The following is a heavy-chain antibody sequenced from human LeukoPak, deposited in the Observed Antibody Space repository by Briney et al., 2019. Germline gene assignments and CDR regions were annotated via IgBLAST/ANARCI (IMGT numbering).Heavy chain of an antibody. J-gene: IGHJ4*02. V-gene: IGHV3-74*01. Sequence: GWSLRLSCAASGLTFSSYWMHWVRQAPGKGLESVSRINSDGSSTTYADSVKGRFTISRDNDKNTLYLQMNRLRAEDTAVYYCARDMYTTSSARGAYWGRGTLVTVSS. CDR2: INSDGSST. CDR3: ARDMYTTSSARGAY. D-gene: IGHD6-6*01. CDR1: GLTFSSYW.